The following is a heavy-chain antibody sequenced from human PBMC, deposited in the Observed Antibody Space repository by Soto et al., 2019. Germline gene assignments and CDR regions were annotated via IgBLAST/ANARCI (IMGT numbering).Heavy chain of an antibody. J-gene: IGHJ6*02. V-gene: IGHV1-3*01. CDR1: GYTFTSYA. CDR3: ARVMNHKTKSGYSSSWGLHGMDV. Sequence: ASVKVSCKASGYTFTSYAMHWVRQAPGQRLEWMGWINAGNGNTKYSQKFQGRVTITRDTSASTAYMELSSLRSEDTAVYYCARVMNHKTKSGYSSSWGLHGMDVWGQGTTVTVSS. D-gene: IGHD6-13*01. CDR2: INAGNGNT.